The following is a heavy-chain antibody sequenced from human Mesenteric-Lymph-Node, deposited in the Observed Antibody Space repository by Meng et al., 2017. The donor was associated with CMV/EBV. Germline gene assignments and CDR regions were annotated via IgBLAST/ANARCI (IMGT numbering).Heavy chain of an antibody. CDR2: MLTTGGT. D-gene: IGHD4/OR15-4a*01. J-gene: IGHJ4*02. CDR3: VKEAPGRMVITDN. Sequence: GSSRRGGQRWRGSRQNRGTGLGWSGHMLTTGGTCKDRCLNSRVTVSLTTSKNQFAVRMSSVTAADTGVDYCVKEAPGRMVITDNWGQGTLVTVSS. CDR1: GSSRRGGQR. V-gene: IGHV4-31*02.